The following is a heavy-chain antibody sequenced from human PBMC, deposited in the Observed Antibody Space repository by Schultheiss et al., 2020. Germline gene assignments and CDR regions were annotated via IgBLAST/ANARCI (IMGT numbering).Heavy chain of an antibody. D-gene: IGHD6-19*01. Sequence: SETLSLTCAVYGGSFSDHYWTWIRQSPGKGLEWIGSIYYSGSTYYNPSLKSRVTISVDTSKNQFSLKLSSLTAADTAVYYCARHVSSGWYWYYGMDFWGQGTTVTVSS. CDR1: GGSFSDHY. CDR3: ARHVSSGWYWYYGMDF. J-gene: IGHJ6*02. V-gene: IGHV4-34*01. CDR2: IYYSGST.